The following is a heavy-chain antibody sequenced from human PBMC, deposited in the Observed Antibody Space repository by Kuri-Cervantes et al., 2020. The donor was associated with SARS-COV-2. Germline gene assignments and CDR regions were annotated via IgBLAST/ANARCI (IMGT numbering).Heavy chain of an antibody. V-gene: IGHV4-38-2*02. Sequence: SETLSLTCTVSGYSISSGYYWGWIRQPPGKGLEWIGSIYHSGSTYYNPSLKSRVTISVDTSKNQFSLKLSSVTAADTAVYYCARYLYGSGSYYNSYYSDYWGQGTLVTVSS. CDR3: ARYLYGSGSYYNSYYSDY. J-gene: IGHJ4*02. D-gene: IGHD3-10*01. CDR2: IYHSGST. CDR1: GYSISSGYY.